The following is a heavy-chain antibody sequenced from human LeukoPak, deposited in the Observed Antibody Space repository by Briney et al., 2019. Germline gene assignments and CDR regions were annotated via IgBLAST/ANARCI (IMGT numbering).Heavy chain of an antibody. V-gene: IGHV1-2*02. CDR3: ARDRPEEWLVPYNLDY. Sequence: ASVKVSCKASGYTFTGYYMHWVRQAPGQGLEWMGWINPNSGGTNYAQKFQGRVTMTRDTSISTAYMELSRLRSDDTAVYYCARDRPEEWLVPYNLDYWGQGTLVTVSS. D-gene: IGHD6-19*01. CDR1: GYTFTGYY. J-gene: IGHJ4*02. CDR2: INPNSGGT.